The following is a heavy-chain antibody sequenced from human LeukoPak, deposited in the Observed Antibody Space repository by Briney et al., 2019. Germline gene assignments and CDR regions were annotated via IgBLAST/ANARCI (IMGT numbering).Heavy chain of an antibody. CDR3: ARRIRYFDWLLEPYFDY. J-gene: IGHJ4*02. D-gene: IGHD3-9*01. Sequence: KPSETLSLTCTVSGGSISSSSYCWGWIRQPPGKGLEWIGSIYYSGSTYYNPSLKSRVTISVDTSKNQFSLKLSSVTAADTAVYYCARRIRYFDWLLEPYFDYWGQGTLVTVSS. CDR1: GGSISSSSYC. CDR2: IYYSGST. V-gene: IGHV4-39*01.